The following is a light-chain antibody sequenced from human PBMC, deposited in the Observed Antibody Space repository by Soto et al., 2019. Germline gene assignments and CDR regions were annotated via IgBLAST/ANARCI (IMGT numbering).Light chain of an antibody. J-gene: IGKJ1*01. CDR3: QQRSNWPRT. CDR2: DAS. V-gene: IGKV3-11*01. Sequence: DIVLTHSPATLSLSPGERPTLSCRASQSVTSYLVWYQQKPGQAPRLLIYDASNRATGIRARFSGSGSGTDFPLTISRREPEDFTVYYCQQRSNWPRTFGQGTKVEI. CDR1: QSVTSY.